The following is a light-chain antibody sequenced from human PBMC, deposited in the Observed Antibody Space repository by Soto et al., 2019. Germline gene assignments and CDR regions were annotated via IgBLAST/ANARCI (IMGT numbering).Light chain of an antibody. Sequence: VLTQSPATLSLSPGETAPLSCRASQTIGSEFLFWYKQKPGQAPRLLIYGASSRATGIPYRFSGSGSGTDVTLTICRLEREDFAVDYCLQYSSALYIVGQVTNLEIK. V-gene: IGKV3-20*01. J-gene: IGKJ2*01. CDR1: QTIGSEF. CDR3: LQYSSALYI. CDR2: GAS.